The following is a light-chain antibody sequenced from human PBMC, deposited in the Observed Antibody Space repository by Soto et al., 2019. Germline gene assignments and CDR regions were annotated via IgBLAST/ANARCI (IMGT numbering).Light chain of an antibody. V-gene: IGKV1-39*01. Sequence: DIQMTQSPSSLSASVGDRVTITCRASQTISSYLNWYQQKPGKAPKLLSYAAFSLQIGVPSRFSGSGSGTDFTLTISSLKPEDFATYYCQQSHSIPYTFGQGTKLEIK. CDR1: QTISSY. CDR3: QQSHSIPYT. J-gene: IGKJ2*01. CDR2: AAF.